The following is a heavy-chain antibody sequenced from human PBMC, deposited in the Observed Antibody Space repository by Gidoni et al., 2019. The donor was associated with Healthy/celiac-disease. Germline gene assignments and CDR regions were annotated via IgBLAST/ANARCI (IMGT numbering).Heavy chain of an antibody. CDR3: ARDVRYSSSWSHFDY. V-gene: IGHV4-39*07. Sequence: QLQLQESGPGLVKPSETPSLTCTVSGGSISSSDYYWGWVRQPPGKGLEWIGTIYYRGDTYYNPSLKSRVTISVDMSRNQFSLWLTSVTAADTAMYYCARDVRYSSSWSHFDYWGQGILVTVSS. J-gene: IGHJ4*02. D-gene: IGHD6-13*01. CDR2: IYYRGDT. CDR1: GGSISSSDYY.